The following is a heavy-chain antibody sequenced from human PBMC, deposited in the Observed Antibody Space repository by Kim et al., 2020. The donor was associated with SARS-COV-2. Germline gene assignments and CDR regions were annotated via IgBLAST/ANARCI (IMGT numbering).Heavy chain of an antibody. V-gene: IGHV3-30*18. CDR3: AKDLGSYYPRYFDY. D-gene: IGHD3-10*01. Sequence: GGSLRLSCAASGFTFSSYGMHWVRQAPGKGLEWVAVISYDGSNKYYADSVKGRFTISRDNSKNTLYLQMNSLRAEDTAVYYCAKDLGSYYPRYFDYWGQG. CDR1: GFTFSSYG. CDR2: ISYDGSNK. J-gene: IGHJ4*02.